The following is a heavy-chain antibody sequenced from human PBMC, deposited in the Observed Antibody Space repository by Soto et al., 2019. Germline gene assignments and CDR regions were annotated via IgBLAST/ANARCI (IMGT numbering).Heavy chain of an antibody. CDR1: GDSISSGTYF. V-gene: IGHV4-39*01. Sequence: SETLSLTCTVSGDSISSGTYFWGWVRQPPGKGLEWIGSIYHSGSTYYNPSLKSRVTISVDTSKNHFSLKLRSVTAADTAVYYCARHLGEGYFDYWGQGTLVTSPQ. CDR2: IYHSGST. J-gene: IGHJ4*02. CDR3: ARHLGEGYFDY.